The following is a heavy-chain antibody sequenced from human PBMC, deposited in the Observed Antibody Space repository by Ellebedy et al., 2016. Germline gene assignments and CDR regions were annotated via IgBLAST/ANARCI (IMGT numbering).Heavy chain of an antibody. D-gene: IGHD3/OR15-3a*01. J-gene: IGHJ4*02. V-gene: IGHV3-23*01. Sequence: GGSLRLSXAVSRFTFNDYAMNWVRQAPGKGLEWVSSISGSGENTYYIDSVKGRFTISRDNSKSRLYLEMNGLSSEDTAIYYCAKSGRISDYLLFQFDYWGQGTQVTVSS. CDR3: AKSGRISDYLLFQFDY. CDR2: ISGSGENT. CDR1: RFTFNDYA.